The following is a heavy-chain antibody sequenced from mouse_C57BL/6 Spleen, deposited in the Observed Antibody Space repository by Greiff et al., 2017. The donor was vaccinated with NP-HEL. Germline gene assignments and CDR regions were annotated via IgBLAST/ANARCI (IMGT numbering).Heavy chain of an antibody. CDR1: GFTFSSYA. CDR3: ARDQGYSNLFAY. CDR2: ISDGGSYT. D-gene: IGHD2-5*01. Sequence: EVKLVESGGGLVKPGGSLKLSCAASGFTFSSYAMSWVRQTPEKRLEWVATISDGGSYTYYPDNVKGRFTISRDNAKNNLYLQMSHLKSEDTAMYYCARDQGYSNLFAYWGQGTLVTVSA. J-gene: IGHJ3*01. V-gene: IGHV5-4*01.